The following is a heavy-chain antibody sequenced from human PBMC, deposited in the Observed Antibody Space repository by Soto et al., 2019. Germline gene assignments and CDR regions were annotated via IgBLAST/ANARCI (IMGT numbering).Heavy chain of an antibody. CDR1: GYTFTGYY. J-gene: IGHJ3*02. Sequence: QVQLVQSGAEVKKPGASVKVSCKASGYTFTGYYMHWVRQAPGQGLEWMGWINPNSGGTNYAQKSQGGDTMTRNTTISTANKEQSRWRHEDTAVYSCARVKNSRGCYESFLPQGAFDIWGQGKMVTVSS. CDR3: ARVKNSRGCYESFLPQGAFDI. D-gene: IGHD6-19*01. V-gene: IGHV1-2*02. CDR2: INPNSGGT.